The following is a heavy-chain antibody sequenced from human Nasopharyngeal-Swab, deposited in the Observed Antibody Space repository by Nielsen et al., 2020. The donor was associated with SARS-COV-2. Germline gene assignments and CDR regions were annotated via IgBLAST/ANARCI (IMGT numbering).Heavy chain of an antibody. CDR2: IWYDGSNK. V-gene: IGHV3-33*01. CDR3: ARDNPPGQEDAFDI. D-gene: IGHD1-14*01. Sequence: SLKISCAASGFTFSSYGMHWVRQAPGKGLEWVAVIWYDGSNKYYADSVKGRFTISRDNSKNTLYLQMNSLRAEDAAVYYCARDNPPGQEDAFDIWGQGTMVTVSS. CDR1: GFTFSSYG. J-gene: IGHJ3*02.